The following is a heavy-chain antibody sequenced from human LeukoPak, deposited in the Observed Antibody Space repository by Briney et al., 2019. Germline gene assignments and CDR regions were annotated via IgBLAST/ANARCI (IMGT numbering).Heavy chain of an antibody. V-gene: IGHV3-21*06. CDR1: GFTFRRYT. CDR2: VSSNSAYL. J-gene: IGHJ3*02. D-gene: IGHD3-9*01. Sequence: GGSLRLSCTASGFTFRRYTMNWVRQAPGKGLEWFSSVSSNSAYLYYADSVRGRFTVFRDNTQNTLYLQLGSLRAEDTALYYCAREGLLTRLSSSDAFDIWGQGTMVTVSS. CDR3: AREGLLTRLSSSDAFDI.